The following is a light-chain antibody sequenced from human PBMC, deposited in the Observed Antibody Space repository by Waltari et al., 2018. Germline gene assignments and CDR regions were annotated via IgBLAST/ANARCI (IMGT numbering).Light chain of an antibody. V-gene: IGKV1-5*03. CDR2: KSS. CDR1: QSISSW. J-gene: IGKJ1*01. Sequence: DIQLTQSPSTLSASVGDRVTITCRARQSISSWLAWYQQKPGKAPKLLRYKSSSLESGVPSRFSGSGSGTEFTLTISSLQPDDFATYYCQQYNSYWTFGQGTKVEIK. CDR3: QQYNSYWT.